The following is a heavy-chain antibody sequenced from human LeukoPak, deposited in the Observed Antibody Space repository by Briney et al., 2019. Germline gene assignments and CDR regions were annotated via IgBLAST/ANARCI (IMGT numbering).Heavy chain of an antibody. J-gene: IGHJ4*02. Sequence: PSETLSLTCAVYGGSFSGYYWSWIRQPPGKGLEWIGEINHSGSTNYNPSLKSRVTISVDTSKNQFSLKLSSVTAADTAVYYCASSVVRGDDSSGFTTYYFDYWGQGTLVTVSS. CDR2: INHSGST. V-gene: IGHV4-34*01. CDR1: GGSFSGYY. CDR3: ASSVVRGDDSSGFTTYYFDY. D-gene: IGHD3-22*01.